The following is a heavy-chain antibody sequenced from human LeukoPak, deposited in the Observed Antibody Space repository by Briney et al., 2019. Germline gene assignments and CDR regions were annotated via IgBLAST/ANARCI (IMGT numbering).Heavy chain of an antibody. CDR2: IGTAGDT. V-gene: IGHV3-13*01. CDR1: GFTFSSYD. Sequence: PGGSLRLSCAASGFTFSSYDMHWVRQATGKGLEWVSAIGTAGDTYYPGSVKGRFTISRENAKNSLYLQMNSLRAGDTAVYYCARASSASLYYYGMDVWGQGTTVTVS. CDR3: ARASSASLYYYGMDV. J-gene: IGHJ6*02.